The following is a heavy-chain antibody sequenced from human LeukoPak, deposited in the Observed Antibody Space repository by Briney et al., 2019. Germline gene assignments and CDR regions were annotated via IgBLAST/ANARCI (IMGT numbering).Heavy chain of an antibody. D-gene: IGHD6-19*01. V-gene: IGHV3-48*01. J-gene: IGHJ4*02. CDR1: GFTFSSYS. Sequence: GGSLRLSCAASGFTFSSYSMNWVRQAPGKGLEWVSYISSSSSTIYYADSVKGRFTISRDNAKNSLYLQMNSLRAEDTAVYYCASSIAVAGTDFDYWGQGTLVTVSS. CDR3: ASSIAVAGTDFDY. CDR2: ISSSSSTI.